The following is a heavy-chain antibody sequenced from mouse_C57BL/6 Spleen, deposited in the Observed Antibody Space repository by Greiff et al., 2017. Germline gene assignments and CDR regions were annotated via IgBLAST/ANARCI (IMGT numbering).Heavy chain of an antibody. J-gene: IGHJ3*01. CDR3: ARLALYYYGSSPFAY. Sequence: VQLQQSGAELVMPGASVKLSCKASGYTFTSYWMHWVKQRPGQGLEWIGEIDPSDSYTNYNQKFKGKSTLTVDKSSSTAYMQLSSLTSEDSAVYYCARLALYYYGSSPFAYWGQGTLVTVSA. CDR2: IDPSDSYT. CDR1: GYTFTSYW. V-gene: IGHV1-69*01. D-gene: IGHD1-1*01.